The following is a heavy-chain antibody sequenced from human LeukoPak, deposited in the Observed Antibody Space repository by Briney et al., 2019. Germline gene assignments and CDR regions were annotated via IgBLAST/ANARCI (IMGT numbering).Heavy chain of an antibody. CDR3: ARDPSYSRGAFDI. CDR2: INAGNGNR. J-gene: IGHJ3*02. Sequence: ASVKVSCKASGYIFNEYVIHWVRQAPGQRLEWMGWINAGNGNRKYSQKFQGRVTMTTDTSTSTAYMELRSLRSDDTAVYYCARDPSYSRGAFDIWGQGTMVTVSS. D-gene: IGHD6-13*01. CDR1: GYIFNEYV. V-gene: IGHV1-3*01.